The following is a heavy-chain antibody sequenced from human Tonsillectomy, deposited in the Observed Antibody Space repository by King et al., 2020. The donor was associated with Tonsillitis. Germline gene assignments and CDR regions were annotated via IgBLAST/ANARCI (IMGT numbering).Heavy chain of an antibody. Sequence: EVQLVQSGGGLVEPGGSLRLSCAASGFTFIGYNMNWVRQAPGKGLEWVSYISSSSSIMYYADSVKGRFTIFRDNAKNSLYLQMNSLRAEDTAVYYCARLADSASPFDCWGEGTLVTVSS. CDR3: ARLADSASPFDC. V-gene: IGHV3-48*01. J-gene: IGHJ4*02. CDR2: ISSSSSIM. CDR1: GFTFIGYN. D-gene: IGHD6-25*01.